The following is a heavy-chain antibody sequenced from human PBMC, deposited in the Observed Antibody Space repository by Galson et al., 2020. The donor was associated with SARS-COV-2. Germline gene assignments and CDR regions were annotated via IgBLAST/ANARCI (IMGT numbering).Heavy chain of an antibody. D-gene: IGHD6-13*01. CDR2: ITSSSTT. CDR1: GFTFSSYN. V-gene: IGHV3-48*02. CDR3: SRGLSSSWPFSDF. Sequence: GESLKISCAASGFTFSSYNMNWVRQAPGKGLEWVSFITSSSTTYYADSVKGRFTISRDNAKNSLYLQMSGLRDDETALYYCSRGLSSSWPFSDFWGQGALVTVSS. J-gene: IGHJ4*02.